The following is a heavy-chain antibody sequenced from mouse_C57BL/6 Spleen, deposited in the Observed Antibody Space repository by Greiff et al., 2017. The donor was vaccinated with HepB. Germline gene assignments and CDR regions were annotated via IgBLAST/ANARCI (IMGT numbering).Heavy chain of an antibody. V-gene: IGHV1-84*01. D-gene: IGHD1-1*01. CDR2: IYPGSGNT. Sequence: QVQLQQSGPELVKPGASVKISCKASGYTFTDYYINWVKQRPGQGLEWIGWIYPGSGNTKYNEKFKGKATLTVDTSSSTAYMQLSSLTSEDSAVYFCAGWIRNYYGSSPYFDYWGQGTTLTVSS. J-gene: IGHJ2*01. CDR1: GYTFTDYY. CDR3: AGWIRNYYGSSPYFDY.